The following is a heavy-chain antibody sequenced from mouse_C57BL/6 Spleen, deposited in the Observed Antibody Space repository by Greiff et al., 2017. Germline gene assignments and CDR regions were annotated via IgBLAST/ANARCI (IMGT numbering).Heavy chain of an antibody. V-gene: IGHV5-6*01. CDR2: ISSGGSYT. CDR1: GFTFSSYG. CDR3: ARHEPYSNYFDY. J-gene: IGHJ2*01. Sequence: EVNVVESGGDLVKPGGSLKLSCAASGFTFSSYGMSWVRQTPDKRLEWVATISSGGSYTYYPDSVKGRFTISRDNAKNTLYLQMSSLKSEDTAMYYCARHEPYSNYFDYWGQGTTLTVSS. D-gene: IGHD6-5*01.